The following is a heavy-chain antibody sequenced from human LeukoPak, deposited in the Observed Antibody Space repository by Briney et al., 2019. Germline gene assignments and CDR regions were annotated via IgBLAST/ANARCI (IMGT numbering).Heavy chain of an antibody. V-gene: IGHV1-46*01. Sequence: ASVKVSCKASGYTFTSYGITWVRQAPGQGLEWMGLINPSGSSTLYAQKFQGRVTMTRDMSTTTDYMELSSLRSEDTAVYYCARDNSVGDIAWWFDPWGQGTLVTVSS. CDR2: INPSGSST. CDR1: GYTFTSYG. CDR3: ARDNSVGDIAWWFDP. J-gene: IGHJ5*02. D-gene: IGHD3-16*02.